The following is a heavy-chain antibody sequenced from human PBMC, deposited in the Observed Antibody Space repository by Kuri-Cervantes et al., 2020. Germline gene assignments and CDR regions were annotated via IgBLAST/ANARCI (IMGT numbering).Heavy chain of an antibody. CDR1: GFTFDDYG. CDR2: ISWNSLDI. CDR3: ARGKSGSYYFNWFDP. D-gene: IGHD1-26*01. J-gene: IGHJ5*02. V-gene: IGHV3-9*01. Sequence: GGSLRLSCVGSGFTFDDYGMHWVRQVPGKGLEWVAGISWNSLDIDYVDFVKGRFTISRDNAKNSLYLQMNSLRAEDTALYHCARGKSGSYYFNWFDPWGQGTLVTVSS.